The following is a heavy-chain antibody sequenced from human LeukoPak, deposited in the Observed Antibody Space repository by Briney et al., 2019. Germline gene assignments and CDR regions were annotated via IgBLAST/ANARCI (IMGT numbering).Heavy chain of an antibody. CDR1: GFSVSSHY. J-gene: IGHJ4*02. Sequence: GGSLRPSCAVSGFSVSSHYMSWVRQAPGKGLQWVSVLYSGGFTNYAESVRGRFTISRDNSKNSLYLQMNSLRVEDTAVYYCARSSAAVAGIFDSWGQGTLVTVSS. CDR2: LYSGGFT. D-gene: IGHD6-19*01. V-gene: IGHV3-53*01. CDR3: ARSSAAVAGIFDS.